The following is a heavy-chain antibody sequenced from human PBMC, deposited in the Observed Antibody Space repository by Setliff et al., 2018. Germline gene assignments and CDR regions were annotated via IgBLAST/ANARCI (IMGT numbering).Heavy chain of an antibody. CDR2: IYTSWSN. CDR1: GGSISSGHYY. J-gene: IGHJ4*02. Sequence: SETLSLTCTVSGGSISSGHYYWSWIRQPAGKGPEWTGHIYTSWSNKYNPSLKSRVTIFVDTSKNQFSLNLNSVTAADTGVYYCASCRYQVPYDYWGQGILVTVSS. CDR3: ASCRYQVPYDY. V-gene: IGHV4-61*09. D-gene: IGHD2-2*01.